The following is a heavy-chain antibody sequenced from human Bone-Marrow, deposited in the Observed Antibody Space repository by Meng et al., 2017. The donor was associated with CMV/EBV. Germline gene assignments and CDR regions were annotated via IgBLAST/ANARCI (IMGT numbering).Heavy chain of an antibody. CDR3: ARWSGAKCCNWFDP. J-gene: IGHJ5*02. CDR1: GFTFSSYS. V-gene: IGHV3-21*01. CDR2: ISSSSSYI. D-gene: IGHD3-10*01. Sequence: GESLKISCAASGFTFSSYSMNWVRQVPGKGLEWVSSISSSSSYIYYADSVKGRFTISRDNAKNSLYLQMNSLRAEDTAVYYCARWSGAKCCNWFDPWGQGTLVTVSS.